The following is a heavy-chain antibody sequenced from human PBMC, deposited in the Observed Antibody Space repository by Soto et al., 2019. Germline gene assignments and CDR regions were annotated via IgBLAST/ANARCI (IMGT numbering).Heavy chain of an antibody. Sequence: QDQLVQSGVEVKKPGASVKVSCKASGYSFTNYGITWVRQAPGKGFEWMGWISAYNGNTNYAQKFQGRVTMTTHASTSNASLELRSLRSDDTAVYYCARDRGVAPPVAGNTHYYYYMDVWGKGTTVTLSS. V-gene: IGHV1-18*01. D-gene: IGHD6-19*01. CDR1: GYSFTNYG. CDR3: ARDRGVAPPVAGNTHYYYYMDV. J-gene: IGHJ6*03. CDR2: ISAYNGNT.